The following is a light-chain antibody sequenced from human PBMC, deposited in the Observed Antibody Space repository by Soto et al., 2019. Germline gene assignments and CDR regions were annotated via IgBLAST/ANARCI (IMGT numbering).Light chain of an antibody. Sequence: DIQMTKSPSSLSASVGDRVNITCRASQRIGNDLDWYQQKPGKAPKRLIYAASSLQSGVPSTFSGSGSGTEFTLTISSLQPEDFATYYCLQHSSYPHTFGQGTKLEIK. CDR1: QRIGND. CDR3: LQHSSYPHT. CDR2: AAS. V-gene: IGKV1-17*01. J-gene: IGKJ2*01.